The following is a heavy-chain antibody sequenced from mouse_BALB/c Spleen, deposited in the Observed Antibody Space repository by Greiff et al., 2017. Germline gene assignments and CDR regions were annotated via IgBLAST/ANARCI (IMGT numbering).Heavy chain of an antibody. CDR2: ISYSGST. CDR1: GYSITSDYA. Sequence: VQLQQSGPGLVKPSQSLSLTCTVTGYSITSDYAWNWIRQFPGNKLEWMGYISYSGSTSYNPSLKSRISITRDTSKNQFFLQLNSVTTEDTATYYCARLYYDYGQYFDVWGAGTTVTVSS. V-gene: IGHV3-2*02. J-gene: IGHJ1*01. CDR3: ARLYYDYGQYFDV. D-gene: IGHD2-4*01.